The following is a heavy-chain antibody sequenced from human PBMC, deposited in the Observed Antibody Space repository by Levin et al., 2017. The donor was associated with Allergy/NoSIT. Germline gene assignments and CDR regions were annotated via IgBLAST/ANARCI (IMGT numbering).Heavy chain of an antibody. CDR2: IRSNAYGGTT. J-gene: IGHJ1*01. CDR1: GFTFDNFA. CDR3: TRIYCSSTSCYAVFFQH. D-gene: IGHD2-2*01. V-gene: IGHV3-49*04. Sequence: QLGGSLRLSCTVSGFTFDNFAMTWVRQAPGKGLEWVGFIRSNAYGGTTEYAASVKGRFTISKDDSKSIAYLQMNSLKAEDTAVYYCTRIYCSSTSCYAVFFQHWGQGTLVTVSS.